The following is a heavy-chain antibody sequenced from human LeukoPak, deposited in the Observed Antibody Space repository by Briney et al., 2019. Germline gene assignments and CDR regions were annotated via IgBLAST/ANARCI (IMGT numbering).Heavy chain of an antibody. CDR2: ITTKGTNYAT. J-gene: IGHJ4*02. D-gene: IGHD6-19*01. V-gene: IGHV3-73*01. CDR3: TTYRSGHY. Sequence: GGSLRLSCAASGFTFSDSDIHWVRQASGKGLEWVGRITTKGTNYATAYAASVKGRFTISRHDSENTAYLQMSSLKSEDTALYYCTTYRSGHYWGQGTQVTVSS. CDR1: GFTFSDSD.